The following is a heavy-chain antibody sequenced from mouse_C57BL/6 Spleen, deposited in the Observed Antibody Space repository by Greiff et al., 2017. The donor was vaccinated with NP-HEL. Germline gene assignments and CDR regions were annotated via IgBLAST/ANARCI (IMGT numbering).Heavy chain of an antibody. Sequence: QVQLQQPGAELVKPGASVKLSCKASGYTFTSYWMHWVKQRPGRGLEWIGRIDPNSGGTKYNEKFKNQATLTVDKSSSTAYMKLSSLTSEDSAVDYCERSGGNYAGYYAMDYWGQGTSVTVSA. CDR1: GYTFTSYW. J-gene: IGHJ4*01. V-gene: IGHV1-72*01. D-gene: IGHD2-1*01. CDR3: ERSGGNYAGYYAMDY. CDR2: IDPNSGGT.